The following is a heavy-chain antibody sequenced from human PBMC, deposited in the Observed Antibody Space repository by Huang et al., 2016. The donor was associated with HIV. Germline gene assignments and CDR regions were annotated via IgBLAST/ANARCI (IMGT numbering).Heavy chain of an antibody. CDR2: INPTRGGT. D-gene: IGHD6-6*01. CDR3: ARDWSFGSSTSPAD. Sequence: QVQLVQSGAEVKNPGASVRVSCKASGYTCNDSHIHWVRQAPGQGLEWMGCINPTRGGTIYAQRFQGRITITRDTTISTVHMDLRRIQSDDTAVYFCARDWSFGSSTSPADWGQGTLFTVSS. V-gene: IGHV1-2*02. J-gene: IGHJ4*02. CDR1: GYTCNDSH.